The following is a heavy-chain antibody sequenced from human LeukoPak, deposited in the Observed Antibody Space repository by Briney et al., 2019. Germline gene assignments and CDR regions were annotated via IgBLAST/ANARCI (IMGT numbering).Heavy chain of an antibody. J-gene: IGHJ4*02. D-gene: IGHD3-10*01. CDR3: ARGLYGSGSDFDY. CDR1: GFTFSSYS. CDR2: ISSSSYI. Sequence: GGSLRLSXAASGFTFSSYSMNWVRQAPGKGLEWVSSISSSSYIYYADSVKGRFTISRDNAKNSLYLQMNSLRAEDTAVYYCARGLYGSGSDFDYWGQGTLVTVSS. V-gene: IGHV3-21*01.